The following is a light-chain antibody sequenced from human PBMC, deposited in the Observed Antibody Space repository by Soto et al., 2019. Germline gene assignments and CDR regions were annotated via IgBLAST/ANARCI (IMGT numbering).Light chain of an antibody. Sequence: DIQMTQSPSSLSASVGDRVTITCRASQSISGYLNWYQQKPGKAPKLLIYDASNLETGVPSRFSGSGSGTDFTFTISSLQPEDIATYYCQQYDNLPSITFGQGTRLEIK. J-gene: IGKJ5*01. CDR3: QQYDNLPSIT. V-gene: IGKV1-33*01. CDR1: QSISGY. CDR2: DAS.